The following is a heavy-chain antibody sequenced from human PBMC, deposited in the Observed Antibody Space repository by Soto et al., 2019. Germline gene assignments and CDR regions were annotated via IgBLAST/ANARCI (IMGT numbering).Heavy chain of an antibody. V-gene: IGHV3-23*01. CDR1: GFTFSSYA. CDR3: AKLNDEVVVAANGMDV. J-gene: IGHJ6*02. Sequence: GGSLRLSCAASGFTFSSYAMSWVRQAPGKGLEWVSAISGSGGTTYYADSVKGRFTISRDNSQNTLYLQMNSLRAEDTAVYYCAKLNDEVVVAANGMDVWGQGTTVTVSS. CDR2: ISGSGGTT. D-gene: IGHD2-15*01.